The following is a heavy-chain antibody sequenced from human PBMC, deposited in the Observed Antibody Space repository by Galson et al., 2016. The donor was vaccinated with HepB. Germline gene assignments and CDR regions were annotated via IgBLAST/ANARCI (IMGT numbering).Heavy chain of an antibody. CDR1: GGTFSSYA. CDR2: IIPIFGTT. V-gene: IGHV1-69*06. D-gene: IGHD2-2*01. J-gene: IGHJ6*02. Sequence: SVKVSCKASGGTFSSYAISWVRQAPGQGLEWMGGIIPIFGTTNYAQKFQGRVTITADKSTSTAYMELTSLRSEDTAVYYCARTHYDCSNNNCYLPDYCYYGMDVWGQGTTVTVS. CDR3: ARTHYDCSNNNCYLPDYCYYGMDV.